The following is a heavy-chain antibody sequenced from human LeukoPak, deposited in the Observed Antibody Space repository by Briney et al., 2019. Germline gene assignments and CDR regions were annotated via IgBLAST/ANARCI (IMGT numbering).Heavy chain of an antibody. CDR1: GYTFTSYD. CDR3: ARGPPRRYCSGGSCLPGY. CDR2: MSPNSGNT. Sequence: ASVKVSCKASGYTFTSYDINWVRQATGQGLEWMGWMSPNSGNTGYAQKFQGRVTMTRNTSISTAYMELRRLRSEDTAVYYCARGPPRRYCSGGSCLPGYWGQGTLVTVSS. D-gene: IGHD2-15*01. J-gene: IGHJ4*02. V-gene: IGHV1-8*01.